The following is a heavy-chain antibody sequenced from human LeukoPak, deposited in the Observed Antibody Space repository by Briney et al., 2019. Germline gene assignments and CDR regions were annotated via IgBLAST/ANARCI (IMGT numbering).Heavy chain of an antibody. J-gene: IGHJ5*02. CDR2: IKQDGSEK. Sequence: GGSLRLSCAASGFSFSSYWMSWVRQAPGKGLEWVANIKQDGSEKYYVDSVKGRFTISRDNSKNTLYLQMNSLRAEDTAVYYCAKDQETGYSSGWYRKNWFDPWGQGTLVTVSS. CDR3: AKDQETGYSSGWYRKNWFDP. CDR1: GFSFSSYW. D-gene: IGHD6-19*01. V-gene: IGHV3-7*01.